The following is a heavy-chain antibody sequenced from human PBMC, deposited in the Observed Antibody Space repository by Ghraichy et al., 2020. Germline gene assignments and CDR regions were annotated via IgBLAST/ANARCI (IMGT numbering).Heavy chain of an antibody. CDR1: GGTFSSYA. D-gene: IGHD2-8*01. CDR3: AREGCTNGVCGPLPDYYYGMDV. Sequence: SVKVSCKASGGTFSSYAISWVRQAPGQGLEWMGGIIPIFGTANYAQKFQGRVTITADESTSTAYMELSSLRSEDTAVYYCAREGCTNGVCGPLPDYYYGMDVWGQGTTVTVSS. V-gene: IGHV1-69*13. J-gene: IGHJ6*02. CDR2: IIPIFGTA.